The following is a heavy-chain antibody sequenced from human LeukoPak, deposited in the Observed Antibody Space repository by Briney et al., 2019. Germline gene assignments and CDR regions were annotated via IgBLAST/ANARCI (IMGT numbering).Heavy chain of an antibody. J-gene: IGHJ6*03. Sequence: SETLSLTCAVYGGSFSGYYWSWIRQPPGKGLEWIGGINHSGSTNYNPSLKSRVTISVDTSKNQFSLKLSSVTAADTAVYYCARSGSDSSGYYHTPYYYYMDVWGKGTTVTVSS. CDR3: ARSGSDSSGYYHTPYYYYMDV. V-gene: IGHV4-34*01. CDR2: INHSGST. D-gene: IGHD3-22*01. CDR1: GGSFSGYY.